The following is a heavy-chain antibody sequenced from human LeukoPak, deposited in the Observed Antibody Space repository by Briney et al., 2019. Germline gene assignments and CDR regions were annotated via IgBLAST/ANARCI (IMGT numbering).Heavy chain of an antibody. V-gene: IGHV3-30*02. Sequence: PGGSLRLSCAASGFTFSGYGMHWVRQAPGKGLEWVTFIRYDGSNHNCADSVKGRFTISRDNFKNTLYLQMNSLRPEDTALYYCAKDLAWGFDYWGQGTLVTVSS. CDR2: IRYDGSNH. CDR1: GFTFSGYG. D-gene: IGHD7-27*01. CDR3: AKDLAWGFDY. J-gene: IGHJ4*02.